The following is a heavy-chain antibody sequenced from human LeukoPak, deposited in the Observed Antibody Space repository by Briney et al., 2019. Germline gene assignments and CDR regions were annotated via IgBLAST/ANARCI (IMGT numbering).Heavy chain of an antibody. J-gene: IGHJ4*02. CDR1: GFTFTNYW. CDR2: IRQDGSVQ. Sequence: GGSLRLSCAASGFTFTNYWMTWVRQAPGKGLEWVANIRQDGSVQYYVDSVKGRFTISRDNAKKSLYLQMNSLRAEDTAVYYCARGPNSNWSGLDFWGQGTLLTVSS. V-gene: IGHV3-7*03. CDR3: ARGPNSNWSGLDF. D-gene: IGHD6-6*01.